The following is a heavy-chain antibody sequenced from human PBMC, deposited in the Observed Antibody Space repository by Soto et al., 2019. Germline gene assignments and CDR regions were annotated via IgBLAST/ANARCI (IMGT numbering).Heavy chain of an antibody. CDR2: IYYSGST. CDR3: ARQRGRIAARYFDY. Sequence: SETLSLTCTVSGGSISSSSYYWGWIRQPPGKGLEWIGSIYYSGSTYYNPSLKSRVTISVDTSKNQFSLKLSSVTAADTAVYYCARQRGRIAARYFDYWGQGTLVTVSS. CDR1: GGSISSSSYY. J-gene: IGHJ4*02. D-gene: IGHD6-6*01. V-gene: IGHV4-39*01.